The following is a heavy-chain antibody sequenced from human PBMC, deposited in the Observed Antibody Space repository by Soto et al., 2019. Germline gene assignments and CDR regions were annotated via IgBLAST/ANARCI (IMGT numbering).Heavy chain of an antibody. V-gene: IGHV1-3*01. Sequence: VSVKVCCKASGYTFTSYSMHWVRQAPGQRLEWMGWINAGNGNTKYSQKFQGRVTITRDTSASTAYMELSSLRSEDTAVYYCAREELSSGYYLVYYYGMDVWGQGTTVTVSS. D-gene: IGHD3-22*01. CDR2: INAGNGNT. CDR3: AREELSSGYYLVYYYGMDV. CDR1: GYTFTSYS. J-gene: IGHJ6*02.